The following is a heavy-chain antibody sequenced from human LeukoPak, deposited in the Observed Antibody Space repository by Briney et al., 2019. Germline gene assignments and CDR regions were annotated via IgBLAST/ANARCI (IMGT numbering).Heavy chain of an antibody. CDR2: ISWNSGSI. J-gene: IGHJ6*03. CDR1: GFTFDDYA. CDR3: ASLRGYCSSTSCYTQMNYYYYYYMDV. V-gene: IGHV3-9*01. Sequence: GGSLRLSCAASGFTFDDYAMHWVRQAPGKGLEWVSGISWNSGSIGYADSVKGRFTISRDNAKNSLYLQMNSLRAEDTAVYYCASLRGYCSSTSCYTQMNYYYYYYMDVWGKGTTVTVSS. D-gene: IGHD2-2*02.